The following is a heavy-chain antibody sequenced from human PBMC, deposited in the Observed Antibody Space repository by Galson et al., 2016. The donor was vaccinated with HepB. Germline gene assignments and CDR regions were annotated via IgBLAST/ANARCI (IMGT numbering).Heavy chain of an antibody. V-gene: IGHV3-21*01. CDR3: AKNGAWCLEY. CDR1: GFSVRTND. J-gene: IGHJ4*02. D-gene: IGHD6-19*01. Sequence: SLRLSCAVSGFSVRTNDMSWVRQAPGKGLEWVSSISSSSTYIYYADSVKGRFTISRDNAKNSLYLQMNSLRADDTAVYYCAKNGAWCLEYLGQGTLVTVSS. CDR2: ISSSSTYI.